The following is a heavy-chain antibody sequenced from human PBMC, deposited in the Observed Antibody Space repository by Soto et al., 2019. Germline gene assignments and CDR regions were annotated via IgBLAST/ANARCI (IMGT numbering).Heavy chain of an antibody. CDR1: GFTFSSYA. Sequence: GGSLRLSCAASGFTFSSYAMSWVRQAPGKGLEWVSAISGSGGSTYYADSVKGRFTISRDNSKNTLYLQMNSLRAEDTAVYYCAKGRYYDFWSGYNSDYWGQGTLVTVSS. D-gene: IGHD3-3*01. V-gene: IGHV3-23*01. CDR2: ISGSGGST. J-gene: IGHJ4*02. CDR3: AKGRYYDFWSGYNSDY.